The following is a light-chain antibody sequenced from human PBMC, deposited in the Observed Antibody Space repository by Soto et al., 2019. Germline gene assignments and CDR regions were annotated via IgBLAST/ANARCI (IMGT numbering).Light chain of an antibody. J-gene: IGKJ5*01. CDR2: DAS. CDR1: QSVSNNY. V-gene: IGKV3-11*01. CDR3: QQRSNWPRT. Sequence: EIVLTQSPGTLSLSPGERATLSCRASQSVSNNYLAWYQQKPGQAPRLLTYDASNRATGIPARFSGSGSGTDFTLTIISLEPEDFAVYYCQQRSNWPRTFGQGTRLEIK.